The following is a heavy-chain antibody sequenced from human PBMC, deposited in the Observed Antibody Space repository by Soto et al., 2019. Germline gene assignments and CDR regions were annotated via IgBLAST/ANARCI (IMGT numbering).Heavy chain of an antibody. V-gene: IGHV3-11*01. CDR2: ISGSSSNI. J-gene: IGHJ4*02. CDR1: GFSFSDYY. CDR3: AKMTSSGWYNPVFH. Sequence: QVQLVESGGGLVKTRGSLRLSCVASGFSFSDYYMSWVRQAPGKGLEWISYISGSSSNIYYADSVKGRFTISRDNAENSVFLKMNNLRAEDTARYYCAKMTSSGWYNPVFHWGQGTLVTVSS. D-gene: IGHD6-19*01.